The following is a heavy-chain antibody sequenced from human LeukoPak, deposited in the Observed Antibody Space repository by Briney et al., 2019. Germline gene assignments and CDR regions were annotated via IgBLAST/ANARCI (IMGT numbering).Heavy chain of an antibody. J-gene: IGHJ5*02. CDR1: GGSISSYY. CDR2: IYYSGTT. Sequence: SETLSLTCTVSGGSISSYYWNWIRQPPGKGLEWIGYIYYSGTTNYNPSLKSRVTISVDTSKNQFSLKLSSVTAADTAVYYCARQVDIVVVPASWFDPWGQGTLVTVSS. D-gene: IGHD2-2*01. V-gene: IGHV4-59*08. CDR3: ARQVDIVVVPASWFDP.